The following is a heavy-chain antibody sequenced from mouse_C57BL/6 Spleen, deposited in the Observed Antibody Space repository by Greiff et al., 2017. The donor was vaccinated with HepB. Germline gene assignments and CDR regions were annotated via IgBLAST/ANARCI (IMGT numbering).Heavy chain of an antibody. CDR2: ISSGGDYI. V-gene: IGHV5-9-1*02. Sequence: EVKVVESGEGLVKPGGSLKLSCAASGFTFSSYAMSWVRQTPEKRLEWVAYISSGGDYIYYADTVKGRCTISRDNARNTLYLQMSSLKSEDTAMYYCTRVFITTVAFDCWGQGTTLTVSS. D-gene: IGHD1-1*01. J-gene: IGHJ2*01. CDR1: GFTFSSYA. CDR3: TRVFITTVAFDC.